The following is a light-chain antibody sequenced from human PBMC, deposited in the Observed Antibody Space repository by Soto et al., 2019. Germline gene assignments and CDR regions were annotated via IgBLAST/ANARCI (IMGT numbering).Light chain of an antibody. Sequence: DIQMTQSPSTLSASVGDRVTITCRASRRIMSWLAWYQQKPGKAPKLLIYKASDLDVGVPSRFSGSGSGTEFTLTISSLQPDDAATYYCQQYNAYSPWTFGQGTKVEIK. J-gene: IGKJ1*01. CDR2: KAS. V-gene: IGKV1-5*03. CDR3: QQYNAYSPWT. CDR1: RRIMSW.